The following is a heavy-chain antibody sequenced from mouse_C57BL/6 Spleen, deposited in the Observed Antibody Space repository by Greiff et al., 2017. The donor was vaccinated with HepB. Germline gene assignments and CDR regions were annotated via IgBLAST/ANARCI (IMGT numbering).Heavy chain of an antibody. J-gene: IGHJ2*01. CDR2: ISSGSSTI. CDR3: ARFIRSYYGSSYDYFDY. Sequence: EVQRVESGGGLVKPGGSLKLSCAASGFTFSDYGMHWVRQAPEKGLEWVAYISSGSSTIYYADTVKGRFTISRDNAKNTLFLQMTSLRSEDTAMYYCARFIRSYYGSSYDYFDYWGQGTTLTVSS. V-gene: IGHV5-17*01. CDR1: GFTFSDYG. D-gene: IGHD1-1*01.